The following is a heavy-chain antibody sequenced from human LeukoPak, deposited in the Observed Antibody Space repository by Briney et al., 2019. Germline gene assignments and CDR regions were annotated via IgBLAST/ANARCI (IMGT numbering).Heavy chain of an antibody. D-gene: IGHD6-6*01. CDR3: ARGSAGDIAAQKGDAFDI. CDR2: INPSGGST. CDR1: GYTCTSYY. Sequence: ASVKVSCKASGYTCTSYYMHWVRQAPGQGLEWMGIINPSGGSTSYAQKFQGRVTMTRDMSTSTVYMELSSLRSEDTAVYYCARGSAGDIAAQKGDAFDIWGQGTMVTVSS. J-gene: IGHJ3*02. V-gene: IGHV1-46*01.